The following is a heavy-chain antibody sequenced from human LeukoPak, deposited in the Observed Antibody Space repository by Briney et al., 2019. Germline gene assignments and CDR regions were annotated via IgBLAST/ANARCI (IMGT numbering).Heavy chain of an antibody. CDR2: ISYDGSSK. D-gene: IGHD3-10*01. J-gene: IGHJ4*02. V-gene: IGHV3-30-3*01. Sequence: GGSLRLSCAASGFTFSSYAMHWVRQAPGKGLEWVAVISYDGSSKYYADSVKGRFTISRDNSKNTLYLQMNSLRAEDTAVYYCARRQPITGSYDYWGQGTLVTVSS. CDR3: ARRQPITGSYDY. CDR1: GFTFSSYA.